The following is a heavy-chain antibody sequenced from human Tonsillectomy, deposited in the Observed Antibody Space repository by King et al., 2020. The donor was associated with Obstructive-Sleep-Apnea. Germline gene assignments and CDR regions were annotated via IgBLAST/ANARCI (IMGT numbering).Heavy chain of an antibody. V-gene: IGHV1-69*01. CDR3: ARGLPDVSSGWPRAPYYYYGMDV. CDR2: IIPIFGTA. CDR1: GGTFSSYA. D-gene: IGHD6-19*01. Sequence: QLVQSGAEVKKPGSSVKVSCKASGGTFSSYAISWVRQAPGQGLEWMGGIIPIFGTANYAQKFQGRVTITADESTSTAYMELSSLRSEDTAVYYCARGLPDVSSGWPRAPYYYYGMDVWGQGTTVTVSS. J-gene: IGHJ6*02.